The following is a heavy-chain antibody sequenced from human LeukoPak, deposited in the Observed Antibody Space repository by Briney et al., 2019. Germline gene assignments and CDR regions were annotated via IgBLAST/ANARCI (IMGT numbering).Heavy chain of an antibody. V-gene: IGHV4-59*01. J-gene: IGHJ4*02. D-gene: IGHD3-9*01. CDR3: ARGTYYDILTARWYFDY. Sequence: PSETLSLTCTVAGGSISSYYWSWIRQPPGKGLEWSGSIYYSGSTNYNPSLKSRVTISVDTSKNQFSLKLSSVTAADTAVYYCARGTYYDILTARWYFDYWGQGTLVTVSS. CDR2: IYYSGST. CDR1: GGSISSYY.